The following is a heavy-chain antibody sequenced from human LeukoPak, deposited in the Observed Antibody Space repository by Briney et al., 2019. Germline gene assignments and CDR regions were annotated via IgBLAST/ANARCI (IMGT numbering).Heavy chain of an antibody. CDR3: ARLRYSGLDY. CDR1: GYTFTSYD. CDR2: MNPNSGNT. Sequence: ASVKVSCKASGYTFTSYDINWVRQATGQGLEWMGWMNPNSGNTGYAQKFQDRLTMTRETSATTAYMELSSLRSEDTAVYYCARLRYSGLDYWGQGSLVSVSS. J-gene: IGHJ4*02. D-gene: IGHD1-26*01. V-gene: IGHV1-8*02.